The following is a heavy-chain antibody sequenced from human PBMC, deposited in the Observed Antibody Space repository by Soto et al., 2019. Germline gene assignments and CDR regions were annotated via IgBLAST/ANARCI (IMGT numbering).Heavy chain of an antibody. J-gene: IGHJ6*02. CDR2: ISYDGSNK. D-gene: IGHD6-19*01. CDR1: GFTFISYA. V-gene: IGHV3-30-3*01. CDR3: ARDRGGMVAVAGPHYYYYGMDV. Sequence: LRLSFAASGFTFISYAMHWVRQAPGKGLEWVAVISYDGSNKYYADSVKGRFTISRDNSKNTLYLQMNSLRAEDTAVYYCARDRGGMVAVAGPHYYYYGMDVWGQGTTVTVSS.